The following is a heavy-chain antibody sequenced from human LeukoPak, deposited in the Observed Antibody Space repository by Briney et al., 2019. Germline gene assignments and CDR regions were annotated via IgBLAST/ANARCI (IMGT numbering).Heavy chain of an antibody. D-gene: IGHD3-10*01. J-gene: IGHJ6*03. Sequence: ASVKVSCKASGYTFTSYYMHWVRQAPGQGLEWMGIINPSGGSTSYAQKFQGRVTMTRDMSTSTVYMELSSLRSEDTAVYYCATDLNGSGSYYRRYYYYMDVWGKGTTVTVSS. CDR1: GYTFTSYY. CDR2: INPSGGST. V-gene: IGHV1-46*01. CDR3: ATDLNGSGSYYRRYYYYMDV.